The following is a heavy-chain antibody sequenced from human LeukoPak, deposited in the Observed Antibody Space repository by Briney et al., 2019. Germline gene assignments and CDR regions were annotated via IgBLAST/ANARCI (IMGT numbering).Heavy chain of an antibody. CDR2: IYSGGSI. CDR1: GFTVSSNY. Sequence: GGSLRLSCAASGFTVSSNYMSWVRQAPGKGLEWVSVIYSGGSIYYADSVKGRFTISRDNSKNTLYLQMNSLRAEDTAVYYCARDRVYYGDYVPLYYYYGMDVWGQGTTVTVSS. V-gene: IGHV3-53*01. CDR3: ARDRVYYGDYVPLYYYYGMDV. D-gene: IGHD4-17*01. J-gene: IGHJ6*02.